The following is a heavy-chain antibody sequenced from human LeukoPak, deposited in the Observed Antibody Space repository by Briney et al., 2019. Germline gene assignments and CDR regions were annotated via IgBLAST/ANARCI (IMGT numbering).Heavy chain of an antibody. V-gene: IGHV4-34*01. CDR1: GGSFSGYY. J-gene: IGHJ5*02. Sequence: SETLSLTCAVYGGSFSGYYWSWIRQPPGKGLEWIGEINHSGSTNYNPSLKSRVTILVDTSKNQFSLKLSSVTAADTAVYYCASFAEIWFGDNWFDPWGQGTLVTVSS. CDR3: ASFAEIWFGDNWFDP. D-gene: IGHD3-10*01. CDR2: INHSGST.